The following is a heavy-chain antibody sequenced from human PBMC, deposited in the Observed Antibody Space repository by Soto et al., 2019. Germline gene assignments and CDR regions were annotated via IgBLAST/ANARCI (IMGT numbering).Heavy chain of an antibody. CDR3: ARDDFWSGYPSSTDYGMVV. J-gene: IGHJ6*02. Sequence: SETLSLTCTVSGGSISSYYWSWIRQPAGKGLEWIGRIYTSGSTNYNPSLKSRVTMSVDTSKNQFSLKLSSVTAADTAVYYCARDDFWSGYPSSTDYGMVVWGQGTTVTVSS. D-gene: IGHD3-3*01. CDR2: IYTSGST. CDR1: GGSISSYY. V-gene: IGHV4-4*07.